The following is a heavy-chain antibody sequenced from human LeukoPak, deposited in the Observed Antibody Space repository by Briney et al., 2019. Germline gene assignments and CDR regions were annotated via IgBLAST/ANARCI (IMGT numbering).Heavy chain of an antibody. CDR1: GGSISSGDYY. D-gene: IGHD2-15*01. J-gene: IGHJ4*02. Sequence: SQTLSLTCTVSGGSISSGDYYWSWIRQPPGKGLEWIGYIYCSGSTYYNPSLKSRVTISVDTSKNQSSLKLSSVTAADTAVYYCARADVVVNYFDYWGQGTLVTVSS. V-gene: IGHV4-30-4*08. CDR3: ARADVVVNYFDY. CDR2: IYCSGST.